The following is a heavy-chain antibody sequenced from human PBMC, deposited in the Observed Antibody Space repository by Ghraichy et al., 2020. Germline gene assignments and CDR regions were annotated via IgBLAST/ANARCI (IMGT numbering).Heavy chain of an antibody. J-gene: IGHJ5*02. D-gene: IGHD1-1*01. V-gene: IGHV1-8*01. Sequence: ASVKVSCKTSGYTFTSYDINWVRQAPGQGLEWMGWMNPNSGNTGYAQKFQGRVTMTRNTSISTAYMELSSLRSEDTAVYYCARARGRGWKFRFNWFDTWGKGTLFTV. CDR1: GYTFTSYD. CDR3: ARARGRGWKFRFNWFDT. CDR2: MNPNSGNT.